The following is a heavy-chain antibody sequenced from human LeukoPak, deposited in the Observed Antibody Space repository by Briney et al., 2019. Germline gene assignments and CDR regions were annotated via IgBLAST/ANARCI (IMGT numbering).Heavy chain of an antibody. CDR3: ARGYCRGGSCPTFDY. D-gene: IGHD2-15*01. J-gene: IGHJ4*02. Sequence: PSETLSLTCTVSGGSITSYYWNWIRQPPGKGLEWIGNFYYSGSTNYNPSLKSRVTISGDTSKNQFSLKLSSVTAADTAVYYCARGYCRGGSCPTFDYWGQGTLVTVSS. CDR2: FYYSGST. V-gene: IGHV4-59*01. CDR1: GGSITSYY.